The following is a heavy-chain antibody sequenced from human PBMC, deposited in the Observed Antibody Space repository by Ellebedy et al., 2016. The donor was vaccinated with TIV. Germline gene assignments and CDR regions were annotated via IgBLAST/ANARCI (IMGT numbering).Heavy chain of an antibody. CDR3: ARGGQYSSSSVGFNP. CDR1: GYTFTSYD. V-gene: IGHV1-8*01. Sequence: ASVKVSXKASGYTFTSYDINWVRQATGQGLEWMGWMNPNSGNTGYAQKFQGRVTMTRNTSISTAYMELSSLRSEDTAVYYCARGGQYSSSSVGFNPWGQGTLVTVSS. D-gene: IGHD6-6*01. CDR2: MNPNSGNT. J-gene: IGHJ5*02.